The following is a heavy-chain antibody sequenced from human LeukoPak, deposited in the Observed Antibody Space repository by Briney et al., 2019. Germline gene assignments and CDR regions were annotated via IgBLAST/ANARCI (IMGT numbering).Heavy chain of an antibody. CDR2: IYYSGST. D-gene: IGHD3-22*01. CDR3: ARLYYDSSGYYQICFFDY. CDR1: GGSISSSSYY. Sequence: SETLSLTCTVSGGSISSSSYYWGWIRQPPGKGLEWIGSIYYSGSTYYNPSLKSRVTISVDTSKNQFSLNLSSVTAADTAVYYCARLYYDSSGYYQICFFDYWGQGTLVTVSS. V-gene: IGHV4-39*01. J-gene: IGHJ4*02.